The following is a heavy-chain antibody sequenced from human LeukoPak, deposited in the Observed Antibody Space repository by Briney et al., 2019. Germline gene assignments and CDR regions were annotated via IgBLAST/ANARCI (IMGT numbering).Heavy chain of an antibody. CDR3: ATRFGVVTVDY. V-gene: IGHV1-69*04. J-gene: IGHJ4*02. Sequence: SVKVSCKASGGTFSSYAISWVRQAPGQGLEWMGRIIPILGIANYAQKFQGRVTITADKSTSTAYMELSSLRSEDTAVYYCATRFGVVTVDYWGQGTLVTVSS. CDR1: GGTFSSYA. CDR2: IIPILGIA. D-gene: IGHD3-3*01.